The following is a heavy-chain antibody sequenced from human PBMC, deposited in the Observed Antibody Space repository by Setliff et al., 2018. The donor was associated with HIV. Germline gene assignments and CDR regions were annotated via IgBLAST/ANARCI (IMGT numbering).Heavy chain of an antibody. CDR3: ARDPSGLTRYYYYYMDV. D-gene: IGHD3-3*01. V-gene: IGHV1-69*10. CDR2: LSPIRSIA. J-gene: IGHJ6*03. CDR1: GNTFNIYA. Sequence: GASVKVSCKASGNTFNIYAISWVRQAPGHGPEWVGGLSPIRSIANYAQKFQGRVTITADKSRSTAYMELSSLTSEDTAVYYCARDPSGLTRYYYYYMDVWGKGTTVTVSS.